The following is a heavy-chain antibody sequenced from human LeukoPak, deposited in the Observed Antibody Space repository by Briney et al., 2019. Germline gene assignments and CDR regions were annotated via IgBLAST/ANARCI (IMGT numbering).Heavy chain of an antibody. CDR3: ARPHYGAVDY. V-gene: IGHV5-51*01. D-gene: IGHD4-17*01. J-gene: IGHJ4*02. CDR2: MFPGGSET. Sequence: GESLKISCKSSGYSFTNYWIGWVRQMPGKGLEWMGFMFPGGSETKYSPSFQGQVTISADTSLSTAYLQWNSLKASDTAMYYCARPHYGAVDYWGQGTLVTVSS. CDR1: GYSFTNYW.